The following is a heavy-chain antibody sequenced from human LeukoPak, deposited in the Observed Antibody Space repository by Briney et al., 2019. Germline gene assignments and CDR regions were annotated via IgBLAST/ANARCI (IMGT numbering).Heavy chain of an antibody. V-gene: IGHV3-23*01. CDR1: GFTFSSYA. CDR3: AKDREGGSRPRGWFDP. D-gene: IGHD3-10*01. J-gene: IGHJ5*02. CDR2: ISGSGGST. Sequence: GGSLILSCAASGFTFSSYAMSWVRQAPGKGLEWVSAISGSGGSTYYADSVKGRFTISRDNSKNTLYLQMNSLGAEDTAVYYCAKDREGGSRPRGWFDPWGQGTLVTVSS.